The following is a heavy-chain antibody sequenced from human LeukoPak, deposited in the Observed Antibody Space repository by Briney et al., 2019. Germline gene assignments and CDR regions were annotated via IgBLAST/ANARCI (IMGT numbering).Heavy chain of an antibody. CDR1: GFTFSSYG. CDR2: ISYDGSNK. V-gene: IGHV3-30*18. CDR3: AKDLGGDGYNCFDY. Sequence: PGGSLRLSCAASGFTFSSYGMHWVRQAPGKGLEWVAVISYDGSNKYYADSVKGRFTISRDNSKNTLYLQMNSLRAEDTAVYYCAKDLGGDGYNCFDYWGQGTLVTVSS. J-gene: IGHJ4*02. D-gene: IGHD5-24*01.